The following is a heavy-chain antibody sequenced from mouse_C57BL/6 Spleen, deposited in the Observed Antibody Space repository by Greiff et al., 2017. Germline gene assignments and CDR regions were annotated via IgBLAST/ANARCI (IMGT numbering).Heavy chain of an antibody. Sequence: VQLQQPGAELVKPGASVKMSCKASGYTFTSYWITWVKQRPGQGLEWIGDIYPGSGSTNYNEKFKSKATLTVDTSSSTAYMQLSSLTSEDSAVYYCARGDDYDVSWLAYWGQGTLVTVSA. CDR1: GYTFTSYW. CDR3: ARGDDYDVSWLAY. J-gene: IGHJ3*01. CDR2: IYPGSGST. D-gene: IGHD2-4*01. V-gene: IGHV1-55*01.